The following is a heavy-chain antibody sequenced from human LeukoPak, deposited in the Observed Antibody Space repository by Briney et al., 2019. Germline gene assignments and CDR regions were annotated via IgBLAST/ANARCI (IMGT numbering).Heavy chain of an antibody. Sequence: SVKVSCKASGGTFSSYAISWVRQAPGQGLEWMGGIIPIFGTANYAQKFQGRVTITADKSTSTAYMELSSLRSEDTVVYYCARDLNCGGDCYRGTVDPWGQGTLVTVSS. CDR1: GGTFSSYA. V-gene: IGHV1-69*06. J-gene: IGHJ5*02. D-gene: IGHD2-21*02. CDR3: ARDLNCGGDCYRGTVDP. CDR2: IIPIFGTA.